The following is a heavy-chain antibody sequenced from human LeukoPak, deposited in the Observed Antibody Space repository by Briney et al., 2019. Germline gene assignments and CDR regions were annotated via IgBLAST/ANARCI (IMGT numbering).Heavy chain of an antibody. Sequence: SVNVSCKASGYTFTSYGISWVRQAPGQGLEWMGWISPYNSNTNYAQKLQGRVTMTTGTSTSTAYMELSSLRSEDTAVYYCARVGRSDCSGGSCYRGIDYWGQGTLVTVSS. CDR3: ARVGRSDCSGGSCYRGIDY. J-gene: IGHJ4*02. D-gene: IGHD2-15*01. CDR2: ISPYNSNT. CDR1: GYTFTSYG. V-gene: IGHV1-18*01.